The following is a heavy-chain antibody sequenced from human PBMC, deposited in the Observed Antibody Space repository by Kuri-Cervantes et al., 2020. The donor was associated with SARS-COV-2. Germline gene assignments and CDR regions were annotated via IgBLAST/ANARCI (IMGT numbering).Heavy chain of an antibody. D-gene: IGHD1-1*01. CDR3: ARRESWKGDFDI. Sequence: ETLSLTCAASGFTVSSNYMSWVRQAPGKGLEWVSVIYGGGGTYYADSVKGRFTISRDNYKNTLYLQMNSLRAEDTAVYYCARRESWKGDFDIWGQGTMVTVSS. J-gene: IGHJ3*02. V-gene: IGHV3-53*01. CDR2: IYGGGGT. CDR1: GFTVSSNY.